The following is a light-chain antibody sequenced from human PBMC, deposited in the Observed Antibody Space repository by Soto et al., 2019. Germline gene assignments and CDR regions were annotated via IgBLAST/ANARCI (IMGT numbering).Light chain of an antibody. Sequence: QAVVTQPPSASGTPGQRVTISCSGSSSNIGKNTVNWYQQLPGTAPQLLIYRNNQRPSGVPDRFSGSTSGTSASLTISGLQSDDEADYFCAAWDDGLIGSVAFGGGTKLTVL. V-gene: IGLV1-44*01. CDR1: SSNIGKNT. J-gene: IGLJ2*01. CDR3: AAWDDGLIGSVA. CDR2: RNN.